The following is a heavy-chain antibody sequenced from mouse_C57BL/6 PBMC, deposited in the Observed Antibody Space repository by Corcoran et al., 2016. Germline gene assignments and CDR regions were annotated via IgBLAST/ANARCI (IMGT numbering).Heavy chain of an antibody. CDR3: ARYGRAMGWNTVYYALDI. J-gene: IGHJ1*01. Sequence: VQLQESGSGLVKPSQTVSLTCSVSGFSITTTNYWWSWIRQPPGKSMEWMGYIDYIGGTSYNPSLQSRLSITRDTGKNQFSLQLNSVTTEDTATYYCARYGRAMGWNTVYYALDIWGPGTLVTVSS. V-gene: IGHV3-4*02. D-gene: IGHD1-1*02. CDR1: GFSITTTNYW. CDR2: IDYIGGT.